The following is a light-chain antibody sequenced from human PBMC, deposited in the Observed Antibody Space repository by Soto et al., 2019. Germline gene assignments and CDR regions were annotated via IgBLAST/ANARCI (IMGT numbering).Light chain of an antibody. CDR2: LGS. CDR1: QNLLHSNGYNY. Sequence: DLVMTQSPLSLPVTPGEPASISCRSSQNLLHSNGYNYLDWYLQKPGQSPQLLIYLGSNRASGVPDRFSGSGSGTDFTLKINRVEAEDVGVYYCMQALQTPRTFGQGTKLEIK. J-gene: IGKJ2*01. V-gene: IGKV2-28*01. CDR3: MQALQTPRT.